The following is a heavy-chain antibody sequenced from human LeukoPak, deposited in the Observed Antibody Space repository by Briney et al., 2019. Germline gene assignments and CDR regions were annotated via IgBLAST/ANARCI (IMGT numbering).Heavy chain of an antibody. D-gene: IGHD3-10*02. Sequence: GGSLRLSCAASGFTFSNYAMNWVRQAPGKGLEWVSSISSSSSYIYYVDSVKGRFTISRDNAKNSLYLQMNSLRAEDTAVYYCAELGITMIGGVWGKGTTVTISS. CDR3: AELGITMIGGV. J-gene: IGHJ6*04. CDR2: ISSSSSYI. V-gene: IGHV3-21*01. CDR1: GFTFSNYA.